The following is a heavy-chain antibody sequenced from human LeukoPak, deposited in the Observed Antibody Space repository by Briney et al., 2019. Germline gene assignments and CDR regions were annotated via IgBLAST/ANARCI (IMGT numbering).Heavy chain of an antibody. J-gene: IGHJ6*03. CDR1: GFTFNNFA. Sequence: GGSLRLSCTASGFTFNNFAMSWVRQAPGKGLEWVSGISGSAVSTFYADSVKGRFTISRDNSKNTLSLQMSSLRAEDTAIYYCATHHRNYYYIDVWGKGTTVTVSS. CDR2: ISGSAVST. CDR3: ATHHRNYYYIDV. V-gene: IGHV3-23*01.